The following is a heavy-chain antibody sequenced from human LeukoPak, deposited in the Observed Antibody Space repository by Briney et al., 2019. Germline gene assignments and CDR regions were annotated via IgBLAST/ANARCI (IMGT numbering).Heavy chain of an antibody. D-gene: IGHD2-15*01. CDR3: ARDCSGGSCYSVYYGMDV. J-gene: IGHJ6*02. CDR1: GGSISSSSYY. Sequence: SETLSLTCTVSGGSISSSSYYWGWIRQPPGKGLEWIGSIYYSGSTYYNPSLKSRVTISVDTSKNQFSLKLSSVTAADTAVYYCARDCSGGSCYSVYYGMDVWGQGTTVTVSS. CDR2: IYYSGST. V-gene: IGHV4-39*07.